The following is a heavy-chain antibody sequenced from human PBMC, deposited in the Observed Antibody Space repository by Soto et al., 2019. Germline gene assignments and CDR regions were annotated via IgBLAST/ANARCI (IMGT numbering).Heavy chain of an antibody. V-gene: IGHV4-59*13. CDR3: ARERWDAFDI. D-gene: IGHD6-13*01. J-gene: IGHJ3*02. CDR2: IYYSGST. CDR1: GGSISSYY. Sequence: TSETLSLTCTVSGGSISSYYWSWIRQPPGKGLEWIGYIYYSGSTNYNPSLKSRVTISVDTSKNQFSLKLSSVTAADTAVYYCARERWDAFDIWGQGTMVTVSS.